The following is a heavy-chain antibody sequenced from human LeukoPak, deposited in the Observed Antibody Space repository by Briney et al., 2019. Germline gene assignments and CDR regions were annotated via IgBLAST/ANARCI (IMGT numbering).Heavy chain of an antibody. CDR2: ISYDGSNK. V-gene: IGHV3-30*04. J-gene: IGHJ4*02. CDR3: ARSDTAIPFDY. CDR1: GFTFSSYA. Sequence: GGSLRLSCAASGFTFSSYAMSWVRQAPGKGLEWVAVISYDGSNKYYADSVKGRFTIPRDNSKNTLYLQMNSLRAEDTAVYYCARSDTAIPFDYWGQGTLVTVSS. D-gene: IGHD5-18*01.